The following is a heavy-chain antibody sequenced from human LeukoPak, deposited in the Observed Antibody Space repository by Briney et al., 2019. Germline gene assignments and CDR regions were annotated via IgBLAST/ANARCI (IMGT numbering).Heavy chain of an antibody. CDR1: GGTFSSYA. CDR3: VGGSRITVKPDIYFDY. J-gene: IGHJ4*02. Sequence: SVNVSCKASGGTFSSYAISWVRQAPGQGLEWMGGIIPIFGTANYAQKFQGRVTITAGESTSTAYMELSSLRSEDTAVYYCVGGSRITVKPDIYFDYWGQGTLVTVSS. V-gene: IGHV1-69*01. CDR2: IIPIFGTA. D-gene: IGHD3-22*01.